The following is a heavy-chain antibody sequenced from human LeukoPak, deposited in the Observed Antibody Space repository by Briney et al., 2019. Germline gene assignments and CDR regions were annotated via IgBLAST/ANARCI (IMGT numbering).Heavy chain of an antibody. CDR3: ARERGSSWYFDY. Sequence: PGGSLRLSCAASGFTFSSYGMHWVRHTPGKGLEWVAVIWYDGSNELYADSVKGRFTISRDNSKNTLYLQMNSLRAEDTAVYYCARERGSSWYFDYWGQGTLVTVSS. CDR1: GFTFSSYG. D-gene: IGHD6-13*01. J-gene: IGHJ4*02. CDR2: IWYDGSNE. V-gene: IGHV3-33*01.